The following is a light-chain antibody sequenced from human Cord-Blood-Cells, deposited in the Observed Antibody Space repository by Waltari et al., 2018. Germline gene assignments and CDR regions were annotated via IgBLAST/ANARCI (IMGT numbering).Light chain of an antibody. Sequence: DIQMTQSPSSLSASVGDRVTXTCRASQSISSYLNWYQQKPGKAPKLLIYAASSLQSGVPSRFSGSGSGTDFTLTISSLQPEDFATYYCQQSYSTLGTFGQGTRLEIK. CDR3: QQSYSTLGT. V-gene: IGKV1-39*01. CDR2: AAS. CDR1: QSISSY. J-gene: IGKJ5*01.